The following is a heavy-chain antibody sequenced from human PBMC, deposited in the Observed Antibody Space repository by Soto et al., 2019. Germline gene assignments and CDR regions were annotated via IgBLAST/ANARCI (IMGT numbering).Heavy chain of an antibody. CDR2: INHSGST. CDR1: GGSFSGYY. CDR3: ARKVRQWLVLGAFDI. Sequence: QVQLQQWGAGLLKPSETLSLTCAVYGGSFSGYYWSWIRQPPVKGLEWIGEINHSGSTNYNPSLKSRVTISVDTSKNQFSLKLSSVTAADTAVYYCARKVRQWLVLGAFDIWGQGTMVTVSS. D-gene: IGHD6-19*01. J-gene: IGHJ3*02. V-gene: IGHV4-34*01.